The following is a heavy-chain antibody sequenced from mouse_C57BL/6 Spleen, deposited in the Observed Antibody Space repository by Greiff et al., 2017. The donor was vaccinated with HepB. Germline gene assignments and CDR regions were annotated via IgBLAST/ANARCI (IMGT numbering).Heavy chain of an antibody. CDR3: ARWDWYFDV. V-gene: IGHV1-18*01. J-gene: IGHJ1*03. CDR2: INPNNGGT. CDR1: GYTFTDYN. Sequence: EVQLVESGPELVKPGASVKIPCKASGYTFTDYNMDWVKQSHGKSLEWIGDINPNNGGTIYNQKFKGKATLTVDKSSSTAYMELRSLTSEDTAVYYCARWDWYFDVWGTGTTVTVSS.